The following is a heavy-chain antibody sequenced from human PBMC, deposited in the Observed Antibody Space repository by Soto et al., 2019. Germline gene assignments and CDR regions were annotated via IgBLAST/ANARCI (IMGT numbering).Heavy chain of an antibody. CDR2: INAGNGNT. J-gene: IGHJ4*02. CDR1: GYTFTSYA. Sequence: ASVKVSCKASGYTFTSYAMHWVRQAPGQRLEWMGWINAGNGNTKYSQKFQGRVTITRDTSASTAYMELSSLRSEDTAVYYCARVSHPYCDILTGYSPFDYWGQGTLVTVSS. CDR3: ARVSHPYCDILTGYSPFDY. V-gene: IGHV1-3*01. D-gene: IGHD3-9*01.